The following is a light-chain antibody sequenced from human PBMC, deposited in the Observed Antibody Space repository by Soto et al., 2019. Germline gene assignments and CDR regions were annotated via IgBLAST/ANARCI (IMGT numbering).Light chain of an antibody. CDR3: QQRSNWPPLT. Sequence: EYVFTQSPCTLSLSTGERATLSCRASQTVRINYLAWYQQKPGQAPRLLIYDASSRATGIPDRFSGGGSGTDFTLTISSLEPEDFAVYYCQQRSNWPPLTFGGGTKVDIK. CDR2: DAS. J-gene: IGKJ4*01. V-gene: IGKV3D-20*02. CDR1: QTVRINY.